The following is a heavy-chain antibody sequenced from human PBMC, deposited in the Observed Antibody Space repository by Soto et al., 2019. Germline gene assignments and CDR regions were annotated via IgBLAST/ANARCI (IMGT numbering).Heavy chain of an antibody. J-gene: IGHJ4*02. CDR3: ARDKSDILTGYYFDY. CDR1: GFTFSSYS. CDR2: ISSSSSYI. V-gene: IGHV3-21*01. D-gene: IGHD3-9*01. Sequence: GGSLRLSCAASGFTFSSYSMNWVRQAPGKGLEWVSSISSSSSYIYYADSVKGRFTISRDNAKNSLYLQMNSLRAEDTAVYYCARDKSDILTGYYFDYWGQGTLVTVSS.